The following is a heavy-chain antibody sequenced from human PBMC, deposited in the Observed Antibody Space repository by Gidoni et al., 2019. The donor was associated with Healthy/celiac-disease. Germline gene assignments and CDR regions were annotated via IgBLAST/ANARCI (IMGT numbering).Heavy chain of an antibody. J-gene: IGHJ4*02. D-gene: IGHD6-13*01. CDR3: AKDGIAAAGAYDY. Sequence: EVQLLESGGGLVQPVGSLSLSCAASGFTFSSYAMSGVRQAQGKGLEWVSAISGSGGSTDYADSVKGRFTISRDNSKNTLYLQMNSLRAEDTAVYYCAKDGIAAAGAYDYWGQGTLVTVSS. CDR2: ISGSGGST. CDR1: GFTFSSYA. V-gene: IGHV3-23*01.